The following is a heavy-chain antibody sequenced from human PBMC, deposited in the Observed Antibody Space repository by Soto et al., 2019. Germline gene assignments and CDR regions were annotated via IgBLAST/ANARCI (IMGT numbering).Heavy chain of an antibody. CDR1: GFTFSSYA. CDR2: ISGSGGST. Sequence: GGSLRLSCAASGFTFSSYAMSWVRQAPGKGLEWVSAISGSGGSTYYADSVKGRFTISRDNSKNTLYLQMNSLRAEDTAVYYCAKTQEAWFGELLPNLYYYYYGMDVWGQGTTVTVSS. J-gene: IGHJ6*02. V-gene: IGHV3-23*01. D-gene: IGHD3-10*01. CDR3: AKTQEAWFGELLPNLYYYYYGMDV.